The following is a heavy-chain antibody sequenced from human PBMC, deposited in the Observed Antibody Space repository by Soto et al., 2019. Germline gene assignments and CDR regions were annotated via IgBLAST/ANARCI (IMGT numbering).Heavy chain of an antibody. CDR2: IYHTGST. J-gene: IGHJ4*02. V-gene: IGHV4-30-4*08. D-gene: IGHD7-27*01. Sequence: TLSLTCSVSGDSINSDKYYWGWIRQPPGKGLEWIGYIYHTGSTYYNPSLQSRLIMSIDTSKNQFSLHLYSVTAADTAVYFCAAKLGTTRYLDFRGQGSVLTVSS. CDR3: AAKLGTTRYLDF. CDR1: GDSINSDKYY.